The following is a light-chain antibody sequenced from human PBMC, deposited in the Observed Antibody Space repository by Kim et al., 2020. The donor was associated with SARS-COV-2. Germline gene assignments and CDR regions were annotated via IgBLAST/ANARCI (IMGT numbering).Light chain of an antibody. J-gene: IGKJ2*01. Sequence: SASVGDRVNITCRASQNIFTYLHLYQQKPGKAPKFLIYAATDLQGGVPSRFSGSGSGTDFTLTISSVQPEDIATYYCQQSYNSLYTFGQGTRLEI. CDR3: QQSYNSLYT. CDR1: QNIFTY. V-gene: IGKV1-39*01. CDR2: AAT.